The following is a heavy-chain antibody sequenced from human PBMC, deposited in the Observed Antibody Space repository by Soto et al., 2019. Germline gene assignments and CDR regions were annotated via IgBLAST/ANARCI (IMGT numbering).Heavy chain of an antibody. CDR3: AHEVATFDY. Sequence: QITLKESGPTLVKXXQTXXXXXXXXGFSLXTSGVGVGWIRQPPGKALEWLALIYWDDDKRYSPSLKSRLTITKDTSKHQVVLTMTNMDPVDTATYYCAHEVATFDYWGQGTLVTVSS. V-gene: IGHV2-5*02. D-gene: IGHD5-12*01. CDR1: GFSLXTSGVG. J-gene: IGHJ4*02. CDR2: IYWDDDK.